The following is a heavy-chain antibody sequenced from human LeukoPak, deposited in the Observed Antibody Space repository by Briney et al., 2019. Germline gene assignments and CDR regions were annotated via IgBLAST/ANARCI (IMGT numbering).Heavy chain of an antibody. D-gene: IGHD1-26*01. CDR1: GFTFSSYW. J-gene: IGHJ3*02. Sequence: GGSLRLSCAASGFTFSSYWMHWVRQAPGKGLVWVSRINSDGSSTSYADSVKGRFTFSRDNAKNTLYLQMNSLRAEDTAVYYCARDGGSGSLGAFDNWGQGTMVTVSS. V-gene: IGHV3-74*01. CDR2: INSDGSST. CDR3: ARDGGSGSLGAFDN.